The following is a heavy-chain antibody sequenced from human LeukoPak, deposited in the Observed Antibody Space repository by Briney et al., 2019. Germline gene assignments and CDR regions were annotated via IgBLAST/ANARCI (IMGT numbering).Heavy chain of an antibody. J-gene: IGHJ4*02. V-gene: IGHV1-8*01. CDR3: ARATGSSSWTPPGY. CDR2: MNPNSGNT. CDR1: GYTFTSYD. D-gene: IGHD6-13*01. Sequence: ASVKVSXKASGYTFTSYDINWVRQATGQGLEWMGWMNPNSGNTGYAQKFQGRVTMTRNTSISTAYMELSSLRSEDTAVYYCARATGSSSWTPPGYWGQGTLVTVSS.